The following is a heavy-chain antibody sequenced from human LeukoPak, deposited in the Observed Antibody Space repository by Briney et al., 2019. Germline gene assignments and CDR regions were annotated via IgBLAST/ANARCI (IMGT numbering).Heavy chain of an antibody. CDR2: LSGSGGST. CDR3: AKGAGYSYGFYYFDY. CDR1: GFTFSNYA. Sequence: GGSLRLSCAASGFTFSNYAMAWVRQAPGQGLEWVSGLSGSGGSTYYADSVKGRFTISRDNSKNTLYLQMNSLGAEDTAVYYCAKGAGYSYGFYYFDYGGQGTLVTVSS. V-gene: IGHV3-23*01. D-gene: IGHD5-18*01. J-gene: IGHJ4*02.